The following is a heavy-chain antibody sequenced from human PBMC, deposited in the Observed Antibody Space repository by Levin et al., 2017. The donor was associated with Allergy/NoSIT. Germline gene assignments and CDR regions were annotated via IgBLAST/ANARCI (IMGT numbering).Heavy chain of an antibody. CDR3: ARKGLFTAHYYYYYYMDV. Sequence: GGSLRLSCAASGFTFDDYAMHWVRQAPGKGLEWVSVIYSGGSTYYADSVKGRFTISRDNSKNTLYLQMNSLRAEDTAVYYCARKGLFTAHYYYYYYMDVWGKGTTVTVSS. D-gene: IGHD2-21*01. V-gene: IGHV3-53*01. CDR1: GFTFDDYA. J-gene: IGHJ6*03. CDR2: IYSGGST.